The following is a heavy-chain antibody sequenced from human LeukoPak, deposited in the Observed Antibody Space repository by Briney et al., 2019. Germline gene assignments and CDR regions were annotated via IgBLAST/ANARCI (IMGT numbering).Heavy chain of an antibody. CDR2: ISPSGGIT. J-gene: IGHJ1*01. Sequence: GGSLRLSCAASGFIFSRYGMNWVRQAPGKGLEWVSGISPSGGITYYTDSVKGRFTISRDNSKNTQSLQMNSLRAEDTAVYYCAKDDDWGRYKHWGQGTLVTVSS. V-gene: IGHV3-23*01. CDR1: GFIFSRYG. CDR3: AKDDDWGRYKH. D-gene: IGHD3-16*01.